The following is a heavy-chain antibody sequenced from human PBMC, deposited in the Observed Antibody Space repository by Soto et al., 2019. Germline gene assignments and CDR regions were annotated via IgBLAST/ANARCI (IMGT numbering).Heavy chain of an antibody. J-gene: IGHJ4*02. V-gene: IGHV1-69*13. CDR3: ARDWGYCSGGSCEKNTANFDY. CDR1: GGTFSSYA. Sequence: GASVKVSCKASGGTFSSYAISWVRQAPGQGLEWMGGIIPIFGTANYAQKFQGRVTITADESTSTAYMELSSLRSEDTAVYYCARDWGYCSGGSCEKNTANFDYWGQGTLVTVSS. D-gene: IGHD2-15*01. CDR2: IIPIFGTA.